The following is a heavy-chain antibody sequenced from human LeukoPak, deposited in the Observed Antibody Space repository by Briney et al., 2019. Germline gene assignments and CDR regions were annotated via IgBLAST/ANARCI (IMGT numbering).Heavy chain of an antibody. Sequence: PSETLSLTCAVSGYSISSGYYWGWIRQPPGKGLEWIGSIYHSGSTYYNPSLKSRVTISVDTSKNQSSLKLSSVTAADTAVYYCARPYGSGSYYSWFDPWGQGTLVTVSS. CDR3: ARPYGSGSYYSWFDP. V-gene: IGHV4-38-2*01. CDR1: GYSISSGYY. CDR2: IYHSGST. J-gene: IGHJ5*02. D-gene: IGHD3-10*01.